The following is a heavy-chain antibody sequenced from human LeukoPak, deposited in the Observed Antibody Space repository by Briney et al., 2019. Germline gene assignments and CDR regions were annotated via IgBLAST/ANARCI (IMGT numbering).Heavy chain of an antibody. D-gene: IGHD1-1*01. CDR2: MNPNSGNT. V-gene: IGHV1-8*01. CDR1: GYTFTSYD. Sequence: ASVKVSFKASGYTFTSYDINWVRQATGQGLEWMGWMNPNSGNTGYAQKFQGRVTMTRNTSISTAYMELSSLRSEDAAVYYCASDTTVTYAFDIWGQGTMVTVSS. CDR3: ASDTTVTYAFDI. J-gene: IGHJ3*02.